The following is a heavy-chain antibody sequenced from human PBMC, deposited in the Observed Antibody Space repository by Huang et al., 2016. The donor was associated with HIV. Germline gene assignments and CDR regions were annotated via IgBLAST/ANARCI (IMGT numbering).Heavy chain of an antibody. CDR2: VYFLGNT. J-gene: IGHJ6*02. V-gene: IGHV4-39*02. Sequence: QLRESGPGLVTPSETLSLTCSASGTSMTSSTFYWGWFRQPPGRGLEWIGSVYFLGNTYYNPSLKSRITISRDTANKKYSRRLTSVTAADTAVYFCAREVRSVDTDRPDGYYYRGLDVWGQGTTVSVSS. D-gene: IGHD2-2*03. CDR1: GTSMTSSTFY. CDR3: AREVRSVDTDRPDGYYYRGLDV.